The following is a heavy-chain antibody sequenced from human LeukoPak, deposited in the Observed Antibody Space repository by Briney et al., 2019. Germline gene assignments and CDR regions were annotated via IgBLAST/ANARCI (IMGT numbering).Heavy chain of an antibody. J-gene: IGHJ5*02. CDR1: GGNFNNSA. D-gene: IGHD4-17*01. Sequence: SVKVPCKTSGGNFNNSAISWVRQAPGQGLEWVGGIMPLFGTAGYAQKLQGRVTITKGEYTRTVYLELTSLTSDDTAVYYCARDVHGDYGSGWFDPWGQGTLVSVSS. V-gene: IGHV1-69*05. CDR3: ARDVHGDYGSGWFDP. CDR2: IMPLFGTA.